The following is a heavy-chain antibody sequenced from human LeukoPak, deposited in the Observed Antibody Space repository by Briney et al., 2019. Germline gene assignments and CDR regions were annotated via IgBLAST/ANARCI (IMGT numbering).Heavy chain of an antibody. J-gene: IGHJ4*02. CDR1: GFTFSSYS. D-gene: IGHD3-3*01. CDR2: ISSSSSYI. CDR3: ARGDYYDFWSGYYNFDY. Sequence: GGSLRLSYVVSGFTFSSYSMNWVRQAPGKGLEWVSSISSSSSYIYYADSVKGRFTISRDNAKNSLYLQVNSLRAEDTAVYYCARGDYYDFWSGYYNFDYWGQGTLVTVSS. V-gene: IGHV3-21*01.